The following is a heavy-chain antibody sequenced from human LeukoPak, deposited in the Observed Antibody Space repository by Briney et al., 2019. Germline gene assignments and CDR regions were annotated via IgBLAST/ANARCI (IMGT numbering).Heavy chain of an antibody. Sequence: SVKVSCKASGCTFSSLAISWVRQAPGKGLEWMGGFVPVFDAANYAQKFQGRVTITEDKSTSTAYMELSSLRSEDTAVYYCASGIESGTAMEYYIDYGGQGSLVTASS. D-gene: IGHD5-18*01. CDR1: GCTFSSLA. V-gene: IGHV1-69*06. CDR2: FVPVFDAA. CDR3: ASGIESGTAMEYYIDY. J-gene: IGHJ4*02.